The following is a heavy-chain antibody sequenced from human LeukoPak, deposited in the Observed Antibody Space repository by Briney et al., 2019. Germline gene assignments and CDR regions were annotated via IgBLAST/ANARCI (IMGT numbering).Heavy chain of an antibody. CDR2: IYSGGST. J-gene: IGHJ4*02. CDR1: GLTVSSNY. V-gene: IGHV3-53*01. CDR3: ARATMTPAWLAFDY. Sequence: GGSLRLSCAASGLTVSSNYMSWVRQAPGKELEWVAGIYSGGSTYYADSVKGQFTISRDNSKNTLYLQMNSLRDEDTAVYYCARATMTPAWLAFDYWGQGTLVTVSS. D-gene: IGHD3-22*01.